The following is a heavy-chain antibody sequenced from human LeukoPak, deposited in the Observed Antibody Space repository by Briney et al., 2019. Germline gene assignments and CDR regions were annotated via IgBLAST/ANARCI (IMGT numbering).Heavy chain of an antibody. V-gene: IGHV4-34*01. CDR3: ARDSIYGGVDY. Sequence: PSETLSLTCAVYGGSFSGYYWSWIRQPPGKGLEWIGEINHSGSTSCNPSLKSRVTISVDTSKNQFSLKLSSVTAADTAVYYCARDSIYGGVDYWGQGTLVTVSS. CDR2: INHSGST. D-gene: IGHD4-23*01. J-gene: IGHJ4*02. CDR1: GGSFSGYY.